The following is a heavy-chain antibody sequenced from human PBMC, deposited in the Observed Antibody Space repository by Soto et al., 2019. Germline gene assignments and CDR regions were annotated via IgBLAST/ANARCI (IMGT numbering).Heavy chain of an antibody. J-gene: IGHJ4*02. CDR2: INRSGTT. CDR1: GGSFSGYY. D-gene: IGHD3-9*01. CDR3: ATSTYYDILTGTIY. Sequence: SETLSLTCGVDGGSFSGYYWSWLRQPPGKGLEWIGEINRSGTTNYNPSLKSRVTISVDTSKNQFSLRLSSVTAADTAVYYCATSTYYDILTGTIYWGQGILVTVSS. V-gene: IGHV4-34*01.